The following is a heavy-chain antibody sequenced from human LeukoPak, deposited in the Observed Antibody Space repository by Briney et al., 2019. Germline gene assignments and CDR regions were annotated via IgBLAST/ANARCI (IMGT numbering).Heavy chain of an antibody. Sequence: GGSLRLSCAASGFTFSSYAMSWVRQAPGKGLEWVSAISGSGGSTYYADSVKGRFTISRDNSKNTLYLQMNSLRAEDTAVYYCAKVVPAAIIPPFYYYYYYGMDVWGQGTTVTVPS. J-gene: IGHJ6*02. D-gene: IGHD2-2*02. CDR1: GFTFSSYA. V-gene: IGHV3-23*01. CDR2: ISGSGGST. CDR3: AKVVPAAIIPPFYYYYYYGMDV.